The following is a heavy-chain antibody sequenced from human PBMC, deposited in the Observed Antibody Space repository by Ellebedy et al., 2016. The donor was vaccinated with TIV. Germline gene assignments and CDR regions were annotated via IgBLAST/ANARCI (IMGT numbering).Heavy chain of an antibody. CDR2: IYPGDSDT. V-gene: IGHV5-51*01. D-gene: IGHD3-22*01. CDR1: GYSFTSYW. Sequence: GESLKISCKGSGYSFTSYWIGWVRQMPGKGLEWMGIIYPGDSDTRYSPSFQGQVTISADKSISTAYLQWSSLKASDTAMYYCARRGRYYDSSGYYGTFDYWGQGTLVTISS. J-gene: IGHJ4*02. CDR3: ARRGRYYDSSGYYGTFDY.